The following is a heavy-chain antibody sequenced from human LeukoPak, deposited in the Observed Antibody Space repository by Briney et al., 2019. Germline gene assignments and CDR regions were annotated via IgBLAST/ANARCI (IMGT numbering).Heavy chain of an antibody. CDR1: GFTFSSYW. CDR3: ARGAYYYGSGSHRPLYYFDY. D-gene: IGHD3-10*01. CDR2: IKQDGSEK. Sequence: PGGSLRLSCAASGFTFSSYWMSWVRQAPGRGLEWVANIKQDGSEKYYVDSVKGRFTISRDNAKNSLYLQMNSLRAEDAAVYYCARGAYYYGSGSHRPLYYFDYWGQGTLVTVSS. J-gene: IGHJ4*02. V-gene: IGHV3-7*01.